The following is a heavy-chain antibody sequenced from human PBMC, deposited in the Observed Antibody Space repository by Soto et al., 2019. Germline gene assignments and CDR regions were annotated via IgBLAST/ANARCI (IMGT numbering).Heavy chain of an antibody. CDR2: IFPGVSDT. D-gene: IGHD6-25*01. CDR3: AILPGSVTTEY. CDR1: GYSLINYS. Sequence: PGESLKISCTGSGYSLINYSIGWVRQMPGQGLRWMVIIFPGVSDTRYSPSFQGQVTISVATSINTGYLQWLSLKASDIAMHYCAILPGSVTTEYWGRGTLVTVSS. V-gene: IGHV5-51*01. J-gene: IGHJ4*02.